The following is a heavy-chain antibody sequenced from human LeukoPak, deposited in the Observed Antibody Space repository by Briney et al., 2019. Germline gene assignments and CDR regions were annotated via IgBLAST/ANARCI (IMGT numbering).Heavy chain of an antibody. CDR1: GYTFSSHG. CDR2: ISGYNGYT. J-gene: IGHJ4*02. V-gene: IGHV1-18*04. CDR3: ARASKWSYAKDH. Sequence: GASVTVSCKASGYTFSSHGISWVRQAPAQGPEWMGWISGYNGYTNYADKFQARVTMTTDTSTSTAYMELRSLRSDDTAMYYCARASKWSYAKDHWGQGTLVTVS. D-gene: IGHD2-2*01.